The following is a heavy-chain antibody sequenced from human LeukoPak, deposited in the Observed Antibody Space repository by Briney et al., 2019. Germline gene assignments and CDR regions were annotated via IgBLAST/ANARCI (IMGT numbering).Heavy chain of an antibody. V-gene: IGHV4-34*01. J-gene: IGHJ4*02. CDR1: GGSFSGYY. D-gene: IGHD5-24*01. CDR2: INHSGST. Sequence: SETLSLTCAVYGGSFSGYYWSWIRQPPGKGLEWIGEINHSGSTNYNPSLKSRVTISVDTSKNQFSLKLSSVTAADTAVYYCARGRDGYNVRNWGQGTLVTVSS. CDR3: ARGRDGYNVRN.